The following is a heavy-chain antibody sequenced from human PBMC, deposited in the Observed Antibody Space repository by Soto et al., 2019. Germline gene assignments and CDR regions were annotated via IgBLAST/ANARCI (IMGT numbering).Heavy chain of an antibody. CDR2: ISGTGGII. D-gene: IGHD4-17*01. CDR3: ARGAGYGAYGDY. V-gene: IGHV3-48*02. CDR1: GFSLRGYS. Sequence: EVQLVESGGGLVQPGGSLRLSCAASGFSLRGYSMSWVRQAPGKGLGWVSYISGTGGIIYADSVKGRFTISRDNAKNSLYLQMNSLGDDDTAVYYCARGAGYGAYGDYWGQGTLVTVSS. J-gene: IGHJ4*02.